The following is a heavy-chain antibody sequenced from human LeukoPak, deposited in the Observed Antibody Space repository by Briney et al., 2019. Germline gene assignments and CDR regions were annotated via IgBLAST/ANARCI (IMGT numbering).Heavy chain of an antibody. CDR1: GFTFSSYG. D-gene: IGHD5-18*01. CDR3: AKDQDTAIVFDY. V-gene: IGHV3-30*02. J-gene: IGHJ4*02. CDR2: IRYDGSNK. Sequence: GGSLRLSCAASGFTFSSYGMHWVRQAPGKGLEWVAFIRYDGSNKYYADSVKGRFTISRDNSKNTLDLQMNSLRAEDTAVYYCAKDQDTAIVFDYWGQGTLVTVSS.